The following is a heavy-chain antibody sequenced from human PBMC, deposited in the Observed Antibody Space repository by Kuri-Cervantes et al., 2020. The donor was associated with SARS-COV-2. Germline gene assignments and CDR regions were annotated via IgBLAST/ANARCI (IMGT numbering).Heavy chain of an antibody. CDR3: ARDTQQYYDFWSGYYNWFDP. J-gene: IGHJ5*02. CDR1: GYTFTGYY. D-gene: IGHD3-3*01. CDR2: INPNSGGT. Sequence: ASVKVSCKASGYTFTGYYMHWVRQAPGQGLEWMGWINPNSGGTNYAQKFQGRVTVTRDTSISTAYMELSRLRSDDTAVYYCARDTQQYYDFWSGYYNWFDPWGQGTLVTVSS. V-gene: IGHV1-2*02.